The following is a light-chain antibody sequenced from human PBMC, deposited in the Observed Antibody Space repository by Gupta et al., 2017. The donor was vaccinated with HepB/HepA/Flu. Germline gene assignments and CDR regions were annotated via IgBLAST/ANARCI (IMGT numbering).Light chain of an antibody. J-gene: IGKJ1*01. V-gene: IGKV1-16*01. CDR3: QHEGNYPFA. CDR1: QEISVY. Sequence: DVQIIQSPSSLSASVGDRVTLTCRASQEISVYVTWIQHKPGKAPKSLNSFSSSVHTGVPSRFSGSGTGTEFTLNISSLQPEDFATYYCQHEGNYPFAFGQGTPVEIK. CDR2: FSS.